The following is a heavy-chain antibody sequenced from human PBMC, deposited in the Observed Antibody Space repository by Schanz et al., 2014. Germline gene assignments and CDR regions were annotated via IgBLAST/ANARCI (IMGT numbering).Heavy chain of an antibody. CDR1: GFTFSNTW. Sequence: EVQLVESGGGLVQPGGSLRLSCAASGFTFSNTWMSWVRQAPGKGLEWVGRIENNANGATTDYAAPVKGRFTVSRDDSRNTLYLKMNTLSTAVSDLYYCTTFNNRDALYIWGQGTMVSVSS. CDR2: IENNANGATT. J-gene: IGHJ3*02. CDR3: TTFNNRDALYI. D-gene: IGHD1-20*01. V-gene: IGHV3-15*04.